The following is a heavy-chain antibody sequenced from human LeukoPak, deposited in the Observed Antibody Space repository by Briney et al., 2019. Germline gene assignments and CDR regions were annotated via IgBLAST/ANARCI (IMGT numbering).Heavy chain of an antibody. CDR3: ARSSSPGSVDY. CDR1: GGSFSGYY. J-gene: IGHJ4*02. V-gene: IGHV3-7*01. Sequence: ETLSLTCAVYGGSFSGYYWSWIRQPPGKGLEWVANINHEGREKWDVDSVKGRFTISRDNTKNSLYLQMYSLRVEDTAVYYCARSSSPGSVDYWGQGTLVTVSS. CDR2: INHEGREK. D-gene: IGHD6-25*01.